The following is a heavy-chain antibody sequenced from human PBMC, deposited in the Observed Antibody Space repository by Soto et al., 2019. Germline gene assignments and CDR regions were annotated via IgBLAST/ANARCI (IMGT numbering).Heavy chain of an antibody. V-gene: IGHV3-64D*09. CDR2: ISSNGGST. Sequence: GGSLRLSCSASGFTFSSYAMHWVRQAPGKGLDYVSAISSNGGSTYYADLVKGRFTISRDNSKNTLYLKMNSLRVEDTAVYYCVKELGATSAEYFQHWGQGTLVTVSS. D-gene: IGHD5-12*01. CDR1: GFTFSSYA. CDR3: VKELGATSAEYFQH. J-gene: IGHJ1*01.